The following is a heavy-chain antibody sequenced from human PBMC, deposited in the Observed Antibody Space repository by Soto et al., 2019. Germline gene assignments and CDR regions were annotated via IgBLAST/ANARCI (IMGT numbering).Heavy chain of an antibody. CDR3: ARDPAP. V-gene: IGHV4-34*09. Sequence: SETLSLTCAVYGGFFSGYFWSWIRQPPGKGLEWIGEINLNGITNFNPSLKSRVTISVDTSKNQFSLKLTSVTAADTAVYYCARDPAPWGQGTLVT. J-gene: IGHJ5*02. CDR2: INLNGIT. CDR1: GGFFSGYF.